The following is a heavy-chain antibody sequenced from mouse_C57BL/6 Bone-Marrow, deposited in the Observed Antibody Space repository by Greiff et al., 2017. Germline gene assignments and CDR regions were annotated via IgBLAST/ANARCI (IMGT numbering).Heavy chain of an antibody. V-gene: IGHV2-2*01. CDR1: GFSLTSYG. D-gene: IGHD1-1*01. CDR3: ARKGDYYGSSYVWYVDI. J-gene: IGHJ1*03. CDR2: IWSGGST. Sequence: VKLMESGPGLVQPSQSLSITCTVSGFSLTSYGVHWVRPSPGKGLEWLGVIWSGGSTDYNAAFISRLSISKDNSKSQVFFKMNSLQADDTAIYYCARKGDYYGSSYVWYVDIWGTGTTVTVSS.